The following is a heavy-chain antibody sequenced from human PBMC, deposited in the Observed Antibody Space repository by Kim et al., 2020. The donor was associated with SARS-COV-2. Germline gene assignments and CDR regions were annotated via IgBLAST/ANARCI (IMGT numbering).Heavy chain of an antibody. Sequence: GGSLRLSCAASGFTVSSNYMSWVRQAPGKGLEWVSVIYSGGSTYYADSVKGRFTISRDNSKNTLYLQMNSLRAEDTAVYYCARESGGVVVPYYYYGMDVWGQGTAVTVSS. CDR1: GFTVSSNY. D-gene: IGHD2-15*01. V-gene: IGHV3-53*01. CDR2: IYSGGST. CDR3: ARESGGVVVPYYYYGMDV. J-gene: IGHJ6*02.